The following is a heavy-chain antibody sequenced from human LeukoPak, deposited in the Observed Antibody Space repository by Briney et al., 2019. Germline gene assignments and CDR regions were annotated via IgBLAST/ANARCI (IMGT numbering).Heavy chain of an antibody. V-gene: IGHV3-23*01. Sequence: GGSLRLSCAASGFTFSSYAMSWVRQAPGKGLDWVSAMSGSDGSTYYADSVKGRFTISRDNSKNTLYLQMNSLRGEDTAVYYCAKDPGYCSSTSCYFGYYYYGMDVWGQGTTVTVSS. CDR3: AKDPGYCSSTSCYFGYYYYGMDV. J-gene: IGHJ6*02. CDR2: MSGSDGST. D-gene: IGHD2-2*03. CDR1: GFTFSSYA.